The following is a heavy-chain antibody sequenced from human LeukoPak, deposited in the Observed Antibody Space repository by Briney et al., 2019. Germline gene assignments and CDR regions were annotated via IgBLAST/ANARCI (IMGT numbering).Heavy chain of an antibody. Sequence: SESLSLTCTVSGGSISSGSYYWSWIRQPAGKGLEWIGRIYTSGSTNYNPSLKSRVTISVDTSKNQFSLKLSSVTAADTAVYYCARLGLDDAFDIWGQGTMVTVSS. J-gene: IGHJ3*02. CDR3: ARLGLDDAFDI. CDR1: GGSISSGSYY. V-gene: IGHV4-61*02. D-gene: IGHD6-19*01. CDR2: IYTSGST.